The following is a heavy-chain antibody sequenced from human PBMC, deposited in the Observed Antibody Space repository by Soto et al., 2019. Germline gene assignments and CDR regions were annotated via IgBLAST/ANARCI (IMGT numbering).Heavy chain of an antibody. CDR1: GFTFSSYG. J-gene: IGHJ4*02. V-gene: IGHV3-30*18. CDR2: ISYDGSNK. D-gene: IGHD4-17*01. Sequence: QVQLVESGGGVVQPGRSLRLSCAASGFTFSSYGMHWVRQAPGKGLAWVAVISYDGSNKYFADSVKGRFTISRDNSKNTLYLQMNSLRAEDTAVYYCAKHYGDYDLMSGCCDYWGQGTLVTVSS. CDR3: AKHYGDYDLMSGCCDY.